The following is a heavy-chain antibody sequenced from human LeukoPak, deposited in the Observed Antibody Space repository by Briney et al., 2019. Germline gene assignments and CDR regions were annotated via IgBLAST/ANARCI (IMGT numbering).Heavy chain of an antibody. CDR3: ARGKWGSDIGPFDY. CDR1: GYTFTSFG. J-gene: IGHJ4*02. CDR2: ISAYNGNT. D-gene: IGHD3-16*01. V-gene: IGHV1-18*01. Sequence: ASVKVSCKASGYTFTSFGISWVRQAPGQGLELMGWISAYNGNTNYAQKFQGRVTMTTDTSTSTVYMELSSLRSEDTAVYYCARGKWGSDIGPFDYWGQGTLVTVSS.